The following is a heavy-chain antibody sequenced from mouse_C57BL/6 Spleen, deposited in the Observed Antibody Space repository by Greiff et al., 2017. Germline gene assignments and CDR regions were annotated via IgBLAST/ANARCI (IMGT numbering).Heavy chain of an antibody. CDR3: AREGITTVVAPYYAMDY. V-gene: IGHV1-82*01. D-gene: IGHD1-1*01. Sequence: QVQLQQSGPELVKPGASVKISCKASGYAFSSSWMNWVKQRPGKGLEWIGRIYPGDGDTNYNGTFKGKATLTADKSSSTAYMQLRSLTSENSAVYFCAREGITTVVAPYYAMDYWGQGTSVTVSS. J-gene: IGHJ4*01. CDR2: IYPGDGDT. CDR1: GYAFSSSW.